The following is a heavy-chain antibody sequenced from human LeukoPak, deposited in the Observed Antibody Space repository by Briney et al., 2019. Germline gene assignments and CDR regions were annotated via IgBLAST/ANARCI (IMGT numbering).Heavy chain of an antibody. V-gene: IGHV1-69*05. CDR3: ARDTGDSLSPIVVVPAAATGAFDI. J-gene: IGHJ3*02. Sequence: SVKVSRKASGGTFSSYAISWVRQAPGQGLEWMGGIIAIFGTANYAQKFQGRVTITTDESTSTAYMELSSLRSEDTAVYYCARDTGDSLSPIVVVPAAATGAFDIWGQGTMVTVSS. D-gene: IGHD2-2*01. CDR1: GGTFSSYA. CDR2: IIAIFGTA.